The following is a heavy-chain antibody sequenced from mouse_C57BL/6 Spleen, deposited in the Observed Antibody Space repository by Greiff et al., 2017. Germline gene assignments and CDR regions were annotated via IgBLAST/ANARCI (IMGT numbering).Heavy chain of an antibody. D-gene: IGHD3-3*01. CDR2: IDPENGDT. J-gene: IGHJ2*01. CDR3: TKGGDYYFDY. CDR1: GFNIKDDY. V-gene: IGHV14-4*01. Sequence: EVKLMESGAELVRPGASVKLSCTASGFNIKDDYMHWVKQRPEQGLEWIGWIDPENGDTEYASKFQGKATITADTSSNTAYLQLSSLTSEDTAVYYCTKGGDYYFDYWGQGTTLTVSS.